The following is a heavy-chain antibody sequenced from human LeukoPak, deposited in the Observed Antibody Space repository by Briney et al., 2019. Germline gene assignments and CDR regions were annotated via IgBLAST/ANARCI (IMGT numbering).Heavy chain of an antibody. CDR2: IYHSGST. D-gene: IGHD3-10*01. J-gene: IGHJ2*01. CDR1: GGSFSSSSHY. V-gene: IGHV4-39*01. CDR3: ARHATLLWFGELLWYFDL. Sequence: SETLSLTCTVSGGSFSSSSHYWGWVRQPPGKGLGWIGSIYHSGSTYYNPSLKSRVTISVDTSKNQFSLKLSSVTAADTAVYYCARHATLLWFGELLWYFDLWGRGTLVTVSS.